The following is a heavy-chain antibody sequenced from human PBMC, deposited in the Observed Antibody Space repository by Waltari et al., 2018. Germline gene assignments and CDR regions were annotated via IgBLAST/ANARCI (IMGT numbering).Heavy chain of an antibody. CDR2: IYTSGRT. J-gene: IGHJ4*02. CDR1: GGSISSYY. D-gene: IGHD3-22*01. V-gene: IGHV4-4*07. CDR3: AIRERGDSSGYWGAGGFDY. Sequence: QVQLQESGPGLVKPSETLSLTCTVSGGSISSYYWSWIRQPAGKGLEWIGRIYTSGRTNYNPSLKSRVTMSVDTSKNQFSLKLSSVTAADTAVYDCAIRERGDSSGYWGAGGFDYWGQGTLVTVSS.